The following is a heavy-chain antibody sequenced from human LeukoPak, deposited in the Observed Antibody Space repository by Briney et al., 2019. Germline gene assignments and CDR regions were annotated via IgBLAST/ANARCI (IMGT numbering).Heavy chain of an antibody. CDR1: GFIFSTYN. CDR3: ARDVLVSGSYFY. Sequence: GGSLRLSCAASGFIFSTYNMNWVRQAPGKGLEWVSAISRGSGDIFYADSVRGRFTISRDISKNSLYLQMNSLRAEDTAVYYCARDVLVSGSYFYWGQGTLVTVS. V-gene: IGHV3-21*01. CDR2: ISRGSGDI. D-gene: IGHD3-10*01. J-gene: IGHJ4*02.